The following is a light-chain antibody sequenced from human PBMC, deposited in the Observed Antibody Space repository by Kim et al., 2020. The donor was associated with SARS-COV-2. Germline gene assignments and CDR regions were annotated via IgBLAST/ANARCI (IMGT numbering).Light chain of an antibody. CDR3: QHYNNYPYT. V-gene: IGKV1-5*03. J-gene: IGKJ2*01. Sequence: SASVGDRVNITCRASQSLSKWVALYQQKSGEAPKLLIHTASTLQHGVPSRFRGSGSGTEFALTISSLQPDDFATYYCQHYNNYPYTFGQGTKLEI. CDR1: QSLSKW. CDR2: TAS.